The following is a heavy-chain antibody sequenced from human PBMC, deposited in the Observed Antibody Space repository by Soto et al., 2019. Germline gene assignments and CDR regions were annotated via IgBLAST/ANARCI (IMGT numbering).Heavy chain of an antibody. D-gene: IGHD3-9*01. CDR2: IIPIFGTA. J-gene: IGHJ6*02. Sequence: SVKVSCKASGGTFSSYAISWVRQAPGQGLEWMGGIIPIFGTANYAQKFQGRVTITADKSTSTAYMELSSLRSEDTAVYYCARAYDILTGYYTGYYYGMDVWGQGTTVTVSS. CDR3: ARAYDILTGYYTGYYYGMDV. V-gene: IGHV1-69*06. CDR1: GGTFSSYA.